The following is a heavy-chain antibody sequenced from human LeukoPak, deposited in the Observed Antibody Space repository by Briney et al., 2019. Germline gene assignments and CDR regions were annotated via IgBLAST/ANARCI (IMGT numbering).Heavy chain of an antibody. Sequence: SETLSLTCAVSGYSISSGYYWGWIRQPPGKGLEWIGSIYHSGSTYYNPSLKRRVTISVDTSKNQFSLKLSSVTAADTAVYYCAREVLYSSSAYYMDVWGKGTTVTVSS. V-gene: IGHV4-38-2*02. CDR2: IYHSGST. J-gene: IGHJ6*03. D-gene: IGHD6-13*01. CDR3: AREVLYSSSAYYMDV. CDR1: GYSISSGYY.